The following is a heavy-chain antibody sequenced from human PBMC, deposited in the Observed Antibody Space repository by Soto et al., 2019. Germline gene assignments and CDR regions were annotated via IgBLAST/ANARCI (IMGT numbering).Heavy chain of an antibody. CDR1: GYTFSHYY. D-gene: IGHD3-22*01. CDR2: INPSDGST. Sequence: QVQLVQSGAEVEKPGASVKVSCRASGYTFSHYYIQWVRQAPGQGFEWMGMINPSDGSTSFAQSFQYRISMMRDMSTLIVSMESTRLRSEDTAVYVCSRAGGSSAYFNPEGASFQHWGQGSLVIVSS. CDR3: SRAGGSSAYFNPEGASFQH. J-gene: IGHJ1*01. V-gene: IGHV1-46*01.